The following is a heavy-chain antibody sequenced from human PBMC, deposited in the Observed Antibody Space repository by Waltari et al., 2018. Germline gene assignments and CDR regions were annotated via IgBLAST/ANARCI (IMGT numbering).Heavy chain of an antibody. D-gene: IGHD3-22*01. Sequence: EVQLVESGGGLVQPGGSLRLSCAASGFTFSSYEMNWVRQAPGKGLEWVSYISSSGSTIYYADSVKGRFTISRDNAKNSLYLQMNSLRAEDTAVYYCARVPTTYGGNYDGAFDIWGQGTMVTVST. CDR3: ARVPTTYGGNYDGAFDI. CDR2: ISSSGSTI. J-gene: IGHJ3*02. CDR1: GFTFSSYE. V-gene: IGHV3-48*03.